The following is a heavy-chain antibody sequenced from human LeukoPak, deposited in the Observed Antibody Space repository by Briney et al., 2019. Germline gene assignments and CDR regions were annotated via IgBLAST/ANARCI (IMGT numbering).Heavy chain of an antibody. CDR2: IYHSGST. V-gene: IGHV4-38-2*01. CDR3: ARHRGNLVADY. J-gene: IGHJ4*02. D-gene: IGHD2-8*02. Sequence: SETLSLTCAVFGYSISSGYYWGWIRQPPGKGLEWIGSIYHSGSTYYNPSLKSRVTISVDTSKNQFSLKLSSVTAADTAVYYCARHRGNLVADYWGQGTLVTVSS. CDR1: GYSISSGYY.